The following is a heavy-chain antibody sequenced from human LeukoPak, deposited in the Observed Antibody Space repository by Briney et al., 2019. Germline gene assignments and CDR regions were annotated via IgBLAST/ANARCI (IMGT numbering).Heavy chain of an antibody. CDR2: INHSGST. V-gene: IGHV4-34*01. CDR3: ARGPNYYDSSGYHAFFFDY. CDR1: GGSFSGYY. D-gene: IGHD3-22*01. J-gene: IGHJ4*02. Sequence: SETLSLTCAVYGGSFSGYYWSWIRQPPGKGLEWIGEINHSGSTNYNPSLKSRVTISVDTSKNQFSLKLSSVTAADTAVYYCARGPNYYDSSGYHAFFFDYWGQGTLVTVSS.